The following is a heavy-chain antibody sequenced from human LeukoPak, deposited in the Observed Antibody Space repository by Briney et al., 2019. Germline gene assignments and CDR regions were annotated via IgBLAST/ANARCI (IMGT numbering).Heavy chain of an antibody. Sequence: PSETLSLTCTVSGGSISSSSYYWGWIRQPPGKGLEWIGYIYYSGSTNYNPSLKSRVTISVDTSKNQFSLKLSSVTAADTAVYYCARASRVVVPAAAHDAFDIWGQGTMVTVSS. V-gene: IGHV4-61*05. CDR1: GGSISSSSYY. D-gene: IGHD2-2*01. CDR2: IYYSGST. CDR3: ARASRVVVPAAAHDAFDI. J-gene: IGHJ3*02.